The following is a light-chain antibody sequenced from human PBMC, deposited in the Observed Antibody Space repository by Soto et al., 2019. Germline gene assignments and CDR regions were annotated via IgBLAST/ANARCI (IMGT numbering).Light chain of an antibody. J-gene: IGKJ1*01. CDR3: QQYESSSQT. CDR2: AAS. Sequence: DIQLTQSPSFLSSSVGDRVTITCRASQGISSYLAWYQQKPGKAPKLLIYAASTLQSGVPSRFSGSGSETEFTLTINSLQPEDSATYYCQQYESSSQTFGQGTKVDIK. CDR1: QGISSY. V-gene: IGKV1-9*01.